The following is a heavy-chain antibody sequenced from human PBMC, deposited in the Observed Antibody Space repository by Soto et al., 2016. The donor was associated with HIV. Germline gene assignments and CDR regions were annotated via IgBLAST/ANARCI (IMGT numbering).Heavy chain of an antibody. CDR1: GYTFSSYG. J-gene: IGHJ6*03. V-gene: IGHV1-2*02. CDR2: INPNGGGT. Sequence: QVQLVQSGAEVKKPGASVKVSCKASGYTFSSYGISWVRQAPGQGLEWMGWINPNGGGTNYAQNFQGRVTMTRDTSISTAYMELSSLRSDDTAVYYCARGPRYMDVWGKGTTVIVSS. CDR3: ARGPRYMDV.